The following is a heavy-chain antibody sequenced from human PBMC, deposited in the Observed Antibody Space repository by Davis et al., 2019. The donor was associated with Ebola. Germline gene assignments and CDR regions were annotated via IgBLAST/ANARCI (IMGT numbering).Heavy chain of an antibody. Sequence: PGGSLRLSCAASGFTFSSYSMNWVRQAPGKGLEWVSSISSSSSYIYYADSVKGRFTISRDNAKNSLYLQMNSLRAEDTAVYYCARGKGVVAATDDAFDIWGQGTMVTVSS. V-gene: IGHV3-21*01. CDR1: GFTFSSYS. J-gene: IGHJ3*02. CDR3: ARGKGVVAATDDAFDI. D-gene: IGHD2-15*01. CDR2: ISSSSSYI.